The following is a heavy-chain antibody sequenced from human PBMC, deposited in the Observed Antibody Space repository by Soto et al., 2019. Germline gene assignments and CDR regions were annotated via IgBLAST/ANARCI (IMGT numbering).Heavy chain of an antibody. CDR2: ISYDGSNK. D-gene: IGHD2-15*01. CDR3: ASLSGGERHYYYYGMDV. V-gene: IGHV3-30-3*01. Sequence: QVQLVESGGGVVQPGRSLRLSCAASGFTFSSYAMHWVRQAPGKGLEWVAVISYDGSNKYYADSVKGRFTISRDNSKNTLYLQMNSLRAEDTAVYYCASLSGGERHYYYYGMDVWGQGTTVTVSS. CDR1: GFTFSSYA. J-gene: IGHJ6*02.